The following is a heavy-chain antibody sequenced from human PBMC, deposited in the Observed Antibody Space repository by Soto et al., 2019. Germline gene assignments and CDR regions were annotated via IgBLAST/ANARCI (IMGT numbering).Heavy chain of an antibody. CDR1: GFTFRNFW. V-gene: IGHV3-7*01. CDR3: VRSRYAYGFDF. Sequence: GSLRPSCTTPGFTFRNFWMKWGRQTPGKGLEWVANVKPDGTDKYYLSSVRGRFTISRDNAKNSVVLQMNSLKVDDMGLYFCVRSRYAYGFDFWGQGRLVTVSS. D-gene: IGHD4-17*01. J-gene: IGHJ4*02. CDR2: VKPDGTDK.